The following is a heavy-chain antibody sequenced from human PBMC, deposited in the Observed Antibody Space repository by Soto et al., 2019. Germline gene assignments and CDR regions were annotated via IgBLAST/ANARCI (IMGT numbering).Heavy chain of an antibody. CDR1: GGSFSGYY. CDR3: FRGTSGYYRIFDY. J-gene: IGHJ4*02. Sequence: QVQLQQWGAGLLKPSETLSLTCAVYGGSFSGYYWSWIRQPPGKGLEWIGEINHSGSTNYNPSLKSRVTISVDPSKNQFYLKLSSVTAADTAVYYCFRGTSGYYRIFDYWGQGTLVTVSS. V-gene: IGHV4-34*01. CDR2: INHSGST. D-gene: IGHD3-22*01.